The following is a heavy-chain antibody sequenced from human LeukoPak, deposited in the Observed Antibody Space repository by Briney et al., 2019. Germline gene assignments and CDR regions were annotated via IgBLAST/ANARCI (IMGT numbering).Heavy chain of an antibody. V-gene: IGHV6-1*01. CDR2: TYYRSKWYN. CDR3: ARDRGSSSSWYGGYYYYGMDV. CDR1: GDSVSSNSAA. J-gene: IGHJ6*02. Sequence: SQTLSLTCAISGDSVSSNSAAWNWIRQSPSRGLEWLGRTYYRSKWYNDYAVSVKSRMTINPDTSKNQFSLRLNSVTPEDTAVYYCARDRGSSSSWYGGYYYYGMDVWGQGTTVTVSS. D-gene: IGHD6-13*01.